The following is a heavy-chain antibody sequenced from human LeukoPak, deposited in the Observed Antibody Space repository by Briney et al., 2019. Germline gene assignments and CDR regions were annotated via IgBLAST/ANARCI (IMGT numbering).Heavy chain of an antibody. J-gene: IGHJ5*02. CDR1: GDPVSSGGYA. CDR2: IHDSGSI. Sequence: SETLSLTCAVSGDPVSSGGYAWSWIRQTPGKGLEWIAYIHDSGSIYYNPSLKSRISIALDTSKNQFSLKLTSVTAADTAVYYCARVVAAAGNNWFDPWVQGTLVTVSS. V-gene: IGHV4-30-4*07. CDR3: ARVVAAAGNNWFDP. D-gene: IGHD6-13*01.